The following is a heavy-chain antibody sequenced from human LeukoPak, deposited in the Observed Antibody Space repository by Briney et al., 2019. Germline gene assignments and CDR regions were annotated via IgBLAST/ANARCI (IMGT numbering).Heavy chain of an antibody. J-gene: IGHJ4*02. CDR3: ARGGQAVRGVIMDY. Sequence: PSEILSLTCTVSGGSISSYYWSWIRQPPGKGLEWIGYIYYSGSTNYNPSLKSRVTIPVDTSKNQFSLKLSSVTAADTAVYYCARGGQAVRGVIMDYWGQGTLVTVSS. D-gene: IGHD3-10*01. V-gene: IGHV4-59*01. CDR2: IYYSGST. CDR1: GGSISSYY.